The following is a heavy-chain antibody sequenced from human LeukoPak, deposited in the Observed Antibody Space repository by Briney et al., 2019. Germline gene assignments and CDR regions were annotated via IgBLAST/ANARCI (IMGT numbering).Heavy chain of an antibody. CDR2: ISSSGSTI. CDR3: ARDVRRYSYGQRVYYFDY. Sequence: PGGSLRLSCAASGFTFSDYYMSWIRQAPGKGLEWVSYISSSGSTIYYADSVKGRFTISRDNAKNSLYLQMNSLRAEDTAVYYCARDVRRYSYGQRVYYFDYWGQGTLVTVSS. CDR1: GFTFSDYY. V-gene: IGHV3-11*01. J-gene: IGHJ4*02. D-gene: IGHD5-18*01.